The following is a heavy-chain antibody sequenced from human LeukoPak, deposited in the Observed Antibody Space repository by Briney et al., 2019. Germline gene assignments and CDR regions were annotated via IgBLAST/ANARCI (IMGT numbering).Heavy chain of an antibody. CDR2: IGASGVST. D-gene: IGHD3-16*02. V-gene: IGHV3-23*01. J-gene: IGHJ3*01. Sequence: GGSLGLSCAASGFTFSVAAMTWVRQAPGEGLEWVSLIGASGVSTYYADSVKGRFTISRNNSKNPRPLPMNSLRVEDTAMYFCAKDIHLSTWGLGTMVTVSS. CDR1: GFTFSVAA. CDR3: AKDIHLST.